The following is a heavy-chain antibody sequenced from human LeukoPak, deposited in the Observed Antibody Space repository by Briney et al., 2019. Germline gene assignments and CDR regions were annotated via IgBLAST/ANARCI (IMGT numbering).Heavy chain of an antibody. D-gene: IGHD2/OR15-2a*01. J-gene: IGHJ4*02. V-gene: IGHV3-74*01. CDR2: INSDGSWT. Sequence: GGSLRLSCEASGSYWMHWVRQAAGKGLVWVSHINSDGSWTSYADSVKGRFTISKDNAKNTVYLQMNNLRAEDTAVYYCVSFYGTYWGRGTLVTVSS. CDR3: VSFYGTY. CDR1: GSYW.